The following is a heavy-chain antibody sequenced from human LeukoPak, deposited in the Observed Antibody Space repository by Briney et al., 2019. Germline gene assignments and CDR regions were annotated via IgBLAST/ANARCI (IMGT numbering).Heavy chain of an antibody. Sequence: SETLSLTCTVSGGSISSNYWSWIRQPPGKGLEWIGYVFYSGTTNYNPSLKGRVTISVDTSKNHFSLKLSSVTAADTAVYYCARQAYSSSWEYYCDYWGQGTLVTVSS. CDR3: ARQAYSSSWEYYCDY. J-gene: IGHJ4*02. V-gene: IGHV4-59*08. D-gene: IGHD6-13*01. CDR1: GGSISSNY. CDR2: VFYSGTT.